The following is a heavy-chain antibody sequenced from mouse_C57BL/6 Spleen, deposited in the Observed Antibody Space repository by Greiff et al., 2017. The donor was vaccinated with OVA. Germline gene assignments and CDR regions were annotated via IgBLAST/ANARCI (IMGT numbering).Heavy chain of an antibody. D-gene: IGHD2-4*01. V-gene: IGHV1-26*01. Sequence: EVQLQQSGPELVKPGASVKISCKASGYTFTDYYMNWVKQSHGKSLEWIGDINPNNGGTSYNQKFKGKATLTVDKSSSTAYMELRSLTSEDSAVYYCARSLYYDGFDYWGQGTTLTVSS. CDR2: INPNNGGT. J-gene: IGHJ2*01. CDR1: GYTFTDYY. CDR3: ARSLYYDGFDY.